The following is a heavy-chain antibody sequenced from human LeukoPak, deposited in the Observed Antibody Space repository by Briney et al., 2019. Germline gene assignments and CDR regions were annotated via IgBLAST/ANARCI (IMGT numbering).Heavy chain of an antibody. CDR2: IYYSGST. D-gene: IGHD6-19*01. V-gene: IGHV4-59*08. CDR3: ARSEYSSGRYDY. J-gene: IGHJ4*02. Sequence: SETLSLTCTVSGGSISSYYWSWIRQPPGKGLEWIGYIYYSGSTNYNPSLKSRVTISVDTSKNQFSLKLSSVTAADTAVYYCARSEYSSGRYDYWGQGTLVTVSS. CDR1: GGSISSYY.